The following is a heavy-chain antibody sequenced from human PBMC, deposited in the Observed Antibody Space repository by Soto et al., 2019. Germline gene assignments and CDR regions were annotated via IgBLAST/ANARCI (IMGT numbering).Heavy chain of an antibody. CDR2: IIPILGIA. D-gene: IGHD6-25*01. Sequence: QVQLVQSGAEVKKPGSSVKVSCKASGGTFSSYTISWVRQAPGQGLEWVGRIIPILGIAHYAQKFQGRVAITADKSTSTAYMELSSLRSDDTAVYYCAVGHARDGYNGPFGFWGQGTLVTVSS. CDR1: GGTFSSYT. CDR3: AVGHARDGYNGPFGF. V-gene: IGHV1-69*02. J-gene: IGHJ4*02.